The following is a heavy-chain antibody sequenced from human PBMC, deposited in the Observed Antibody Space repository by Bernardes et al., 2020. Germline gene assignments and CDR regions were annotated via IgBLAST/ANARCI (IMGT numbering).Heavy chain of an antibody. Sequence: SETLSLTCAVYGGSFSGYYWSWIRQPPGKGLEWIGEINHSGSTNYNPSLKSRVTISVDTSKNQFSLKLSSLTAADTAVYYCARGRRGYDFWSGYRYFDYWGQGTLVTVSS. V-gene: IGHV4-34*01. CDR1: GGSFSGYY. CDR3: ARGRRGYDFWSGYRYFDY. D-gene: IGHD3-3*01. CDR2: INHSGST. J-gene: IGHJ4*02.